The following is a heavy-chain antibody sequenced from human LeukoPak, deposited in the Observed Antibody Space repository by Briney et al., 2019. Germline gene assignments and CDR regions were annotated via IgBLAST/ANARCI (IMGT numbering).Heavy chain of an antibody. D-gene: IGHD2-15*01. J-gene: IGHJ4*02. CDR1: GFTFSSYG. CDR3: ARGGSGLFEY. CDR2: ISSSSSHI. V-gene: IGHV3-21*01. Sequence: PGGSLRLSCAASGFTFSSYGMNWARQAPGKGLEWVSSISSSSSHIYYADSVTGRFTISRDNAKNSLYLQMNSLRAEDTSVYYCARGGSGLFEYWGQGTLVTVSS.